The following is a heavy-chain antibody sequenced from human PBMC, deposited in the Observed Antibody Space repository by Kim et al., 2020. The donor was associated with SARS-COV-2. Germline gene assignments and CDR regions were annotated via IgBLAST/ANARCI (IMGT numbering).Heavy chain of an antibody. CDR2: IYPGDSHT. J-gene: IGHJ3*02. D-gene: IGHD3-3*01. CDR1: GYSFTSYW. V-gene: IGHV5-51*01. CDR3: ARRRYDFWSGANAFDI. Sequence: GESLKISCKGSGYSFTSYWIGWVRQMPGKGLEWMGIIYPGDSHTRYSPSFQGQVTISADKSISTAYLQWSSLKASDTAMYYCARRRYDFWSGANAFDIWGQGTMVTVSS.